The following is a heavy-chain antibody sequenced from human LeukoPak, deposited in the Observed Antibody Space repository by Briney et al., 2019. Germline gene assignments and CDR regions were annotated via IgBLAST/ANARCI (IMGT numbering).Heavy chain of an antibody. CDR2: INTNGITT. CDR1: GFTFSNYW. Sequence: GGSLRLSCETSGFTFSNYWMHWVRQAPGKGLVWVSRINTNGITTRYADSVKGRFTVSRDNAKNTLYLQMNSLRAEDTAVYYCVREYRNEYSNGWFDPWGQGTLVTVSS. J-gene: IGHJ5*02. V-gene: IGHV3-74*01. CDR3: VREYRNEYSNGWFDP. D-gene: IGHD4-11*01.